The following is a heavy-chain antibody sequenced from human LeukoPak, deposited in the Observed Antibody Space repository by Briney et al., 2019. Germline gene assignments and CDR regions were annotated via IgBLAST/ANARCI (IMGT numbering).Heavy chain of an antibody. CDR1: GGSISSYY. CDR3: ARHDALELRSAFDI. CDR2: IYYSGST. Sequence: SETLSLTCAVSGGSISSYYWSWIRLPPGKGLEWIGYIYYSGSTNYNPSLKSRVTISVDASKNQFSLKLSSVTAADTAVYYCARHDALELRSAFDIWGQGTMVTVSS. J-gene: IGHJ3*02. D-gene: IGHD1-7*01. V-gene: IGHV4-59*08.